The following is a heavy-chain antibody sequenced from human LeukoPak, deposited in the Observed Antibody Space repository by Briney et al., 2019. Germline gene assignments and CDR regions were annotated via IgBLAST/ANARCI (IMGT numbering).Heavy chain of an antibody. D-gene: IGHD3-22*01. CDR3: AKVGSYHDFDY. CDR2: ISYDGSNK. CDR1: EFTFSSYA. Sequence: PGGSLRLSCAASEFTFSSYAMHWVRQAPGKGLEWVALISYDGSNKYYADSVKGRFTVSRDNSKNTLFLQMNSLRAEDTAVYYCAKVGSYHDFDYWGQGTLVTVSS. V-gene: IGHV3-30*18. J-gene: IGHJ4*02.